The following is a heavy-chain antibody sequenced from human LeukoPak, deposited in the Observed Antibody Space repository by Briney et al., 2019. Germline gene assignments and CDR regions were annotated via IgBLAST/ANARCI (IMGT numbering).Heavy chain of an antibody. V-gene: IGHV3-64*02. J-gene: IGHJ3*02. D-gene: IGHD2-21*02. CDR1: GFTFSVYA. Sequence: GSLRLSCAASGFTFSVYAMHWVRQAPGKGLDFVSSISTDGLNTHYADSVKGRFTVSRDNSKNILYLQMGSLSAEDMAVYYCSRDLALGDDAFHIWGQGTMVTVS. CDR3: SRDLALGDDAFHI. CDR2: ISTDGLNT.